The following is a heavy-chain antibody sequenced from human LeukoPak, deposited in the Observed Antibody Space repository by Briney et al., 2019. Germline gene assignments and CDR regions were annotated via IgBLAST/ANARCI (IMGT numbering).Heavy chain of an antibody. Sequence: GGSLRLSCAASGFTFSSYSMNWVCQAPGKGLEWVSYISSSSSTIYYADSVKGRFTISRDNAKNSLYLQMNSLRAEDTAVYYCARDQGYYYYYMDVWGKGTTVTVSS. CDR3: ARDQGYYYYYMDV. CDR1: GFTFSSYS. J-gene: IGHJ6*03. CDR2: ISSSSSTI. V-gene: IGHV3-48*01.